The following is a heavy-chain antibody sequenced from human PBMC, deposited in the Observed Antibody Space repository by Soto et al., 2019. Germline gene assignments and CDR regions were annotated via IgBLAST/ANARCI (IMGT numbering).Heavy chain of an antibody. CDR2: IYHSGTT. J-gene: IGHJ2*01. V-gene: IGHV4-28*01. Sequence: QVQLQESGPGLVKPSDTLSLTCAVTGYSISSSNRWGWIRQPPGKGLEWIGYIYHSGTTYYNPSLKSRATMSVDTSKNQFSLKLSSVTAVDTAIYYCARTWGGELPSYWYFDLWGRGTLVTVSS. D-gene: IGHD1-7*01. CDR1: GYSISSSNR. CDR3: ARTWGGELPSYWYFDL.